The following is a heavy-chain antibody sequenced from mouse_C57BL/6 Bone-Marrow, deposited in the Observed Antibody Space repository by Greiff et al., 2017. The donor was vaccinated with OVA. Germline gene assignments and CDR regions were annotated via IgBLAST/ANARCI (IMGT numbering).Heavy chain of an antibody. V-gene: IGHV5-6*01. D-gene: IGHD2-1*01. Sequence: EVKLQESGGDLVKPGGSLKLSCAASGFTFSSYGMSWVRQTPDKRLEWVATISSGGSYTYYPDSVKGRFTISRDNAKNTLYLQMSSLKSEDTAMYYCARHDYYGNFDVWGTGTTVTVSS. CDR3: ARHDYYGNFDV. CDR1: GFTFSSYG. CDR2: ISSGGSYT. J-gene: IGHJ1*03.